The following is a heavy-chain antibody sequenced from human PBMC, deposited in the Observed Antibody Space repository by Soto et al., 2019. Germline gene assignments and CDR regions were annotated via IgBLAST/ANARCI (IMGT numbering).Heavy chain of an antibody. CDR2: ISSGSKTI. CDR3: VREDILGVRSFDY. Sequence: EVQVLESGGGLVQPGGSLRLSCAASGFSFGSYGMSWVRRAPGKGLEWVSYISSGSKTIYYAESVKGRFTVSRDNARNSQYLQMNSLRDEDTAVYYCVREDILGVRSFDYWGQGTLVTVSS. D-gene: IGHD3-9*01. V-gene: IGHV3-48*02. J-gene: IGHJ4*02. CDR1: GFSFGSYG.